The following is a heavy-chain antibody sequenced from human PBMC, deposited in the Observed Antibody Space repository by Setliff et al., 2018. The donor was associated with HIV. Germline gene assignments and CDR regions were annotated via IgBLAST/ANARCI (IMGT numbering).Heavy chain of an antibody. Sequence: SETLSLTCAVDGGSFRGYYWTWIRQPPGKGLEWIGEIYHSGNANYNPSLKSRFTMSIDTSKKQLSLKLASVTAADPAFYYCARGITALPLRHFDSWGQGTLVTVSS. CDR3: ARGITALPLRHFDS. V-gene: IGHV4-34*01. CDR1: GGSFRGYY. D-gene: IGHD1-20*01. J-gene: IGHJ4*02. CDR2: IYHSGNA.